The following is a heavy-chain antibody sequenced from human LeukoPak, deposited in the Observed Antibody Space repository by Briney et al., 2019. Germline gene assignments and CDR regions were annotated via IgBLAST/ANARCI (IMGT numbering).Heavy chain of an antibody. Sequence: ASVKVSCKASGYTFTGYYIHWVRQGPGQGLGWMGWINPNSGGTTYAQNFQGRVTMTRDTSISTAYMELSRLTSDDTAVYYCAREDGHSPDPWGQGTLVTVSS. V-gene: IGHV1-2*02. CDR1: GYTFTGYY. CDR3: AREDGHSPDP. D-gene: IGHD5-24*01. J-gene: IGHJ5*02. CDR2: INPNSGGT.